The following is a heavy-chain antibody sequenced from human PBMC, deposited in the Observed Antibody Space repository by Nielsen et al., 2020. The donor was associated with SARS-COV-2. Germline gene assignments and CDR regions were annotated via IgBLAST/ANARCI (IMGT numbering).Heavy chain of an antibody. D-gene: IGHD5-12*01. CDR1: GFSFNTHA. CDR2: ISGRGHKS. V-gene: IGHV3-23*01. Sequence: GESLKISCAASGFSFNTHAMDWVRQAPGKGLEWVSGISGRGHKSFYADSVKGRFTISRDNAKNSLYLQMNSLRAEDTALYYCAKLPGGYDPFDYWGQGTLVTVSS. J-gene: IGHJ4*02. CDR3: AKLPGGYDPFDY.